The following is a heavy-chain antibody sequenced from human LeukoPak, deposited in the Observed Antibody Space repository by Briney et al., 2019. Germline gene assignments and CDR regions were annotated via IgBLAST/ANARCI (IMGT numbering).Heavy chain of an antibody. CDR3: ARSGFKAANTIYYFDY. CDR2: ISAYNGNT. Sequence: ASVKVSCRASGYTFTSYGISWVRQAPGQGLEWMGWISAYNGNTNYAQKLQGRVTMTTDTSTSTAYMELRSLRSDDTAVYYCARSGFKAANTIYYFDYWGQGTLVTVSS. J-gene: IGHJ4*02. CDR1: GYTFTSYG. D-gene: IGHD2-15*01. V-gene: IGHV1-18*01.